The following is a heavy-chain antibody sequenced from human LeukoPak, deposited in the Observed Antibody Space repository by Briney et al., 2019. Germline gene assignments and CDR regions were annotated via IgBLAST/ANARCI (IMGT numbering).Heavy chain of an antibody. Sequence: PSETLSLTCTVSGGSISSYYWSWIRQPPGKGLEWIGYTYYSGSTNYNPSLKSRVTISVDTSKNQFSLKLSSVTAADTAVYYCARNGVLWFGELSFDYWGQGTLVTVSS. J-gene: IGHJ4*02. CDR1: GGSISSYY. CDR2: TYYSGST. V-gene: IGHV4-59*01. D-gene: IGHD3-10*01. CDR3: ARNGVLWFGELSFDY.